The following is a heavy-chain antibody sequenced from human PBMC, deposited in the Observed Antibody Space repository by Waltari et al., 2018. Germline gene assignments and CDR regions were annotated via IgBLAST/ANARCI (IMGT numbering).Heavy chain of an antibody. V-gene: IGHV1-2*06. CDR1: GYTLTGYY. CDR2: INPNRGST. CDR3: AREPADGYLPFDY. J-gene: IGHJ4*02. Sequence: QVQLVQSGAEVKKAGASVKVYCKASGYTLTGYYMHWVRQAPGQGLAWMGRINPNRGSTTDAQKFHGRVTMTRDTSIITAYVDLSRLRSDDTAVYYCAREPADGYLPFDYWCQGTLVTVSS. D-gene: IGHD5-12*01.